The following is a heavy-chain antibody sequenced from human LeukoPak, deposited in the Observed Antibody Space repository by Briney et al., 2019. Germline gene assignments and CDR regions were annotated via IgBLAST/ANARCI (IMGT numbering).Heavy chain of an antibody. D-gene: IGHD1-26*01. J-gene: IGHJ3*02. Sequence: GGSLRLSCAASGFTFSSYGMHWVRQAPGKGLEWVAFIRYDGSNKYYADSVKGRFTISRDNSKNTLYLQMNSLRAEDTAVYYCAKEDTGGSYSPVHAFDIWGQGTMVTVSS. CDR1: GFTFSSYG. CDR3: AKEDTGGSYSPVHAFDI. CDR2: IRYDGSNK. V-gene: IGHV3-30*02.